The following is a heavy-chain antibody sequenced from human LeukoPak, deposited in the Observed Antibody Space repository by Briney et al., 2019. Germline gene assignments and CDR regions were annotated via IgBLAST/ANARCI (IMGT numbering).Heavy chain of an antibody. CDR2: IYYSGST. J-gene: IGHJ4*02. D-gene: IGHD6-13*01. V-gene: IGHV4-39*01. Sequence: SETLSLTCTVSGGSISSSSYYWGWIRQPPGKGLEWIGSIYYSGSTYYNPSLKSRVTISVDTSKNQFSLKLSSVTAADTAVYYCARIPGYSSSWLYWGQGTLVTVSS. CDR3: ARIPGYSSSWLY. CDR1: GGSISSSSYY.